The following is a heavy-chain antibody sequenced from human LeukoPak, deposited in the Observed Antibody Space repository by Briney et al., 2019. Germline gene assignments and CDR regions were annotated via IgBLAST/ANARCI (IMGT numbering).Heavy chain of an antibody. J-gene: IGHJ4*02. D-gene: IGHD3-22*01. CDR1: GGSISSTSYH. Sequence: SQTLSLTCSVSGGSISSTSYHWGWIRQPPGKGLEWIGSVYYSGSTNYNPSLKSRVTISVDTSKNQFSLKLSSVTAADTAVYYCATIHYYDSSSYYDYWGQGTLVTVSS. V-gene: IGHV4-39*07. CDR2: VYYSGST. CDR3: ATIHYYDSSSYYDY.